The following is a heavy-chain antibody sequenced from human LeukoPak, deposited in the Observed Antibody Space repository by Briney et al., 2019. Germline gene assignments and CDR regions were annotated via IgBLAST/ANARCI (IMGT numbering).Heavy chain of an antibody. J-gene: IGHJ4*02. CDR1: GFTFSSYA. CDR2: ISYDGSNK. Sequence: QPGGSLRLSCAASGFTFSSYAMHWVRQAPGKGLEWVAVISYDGSNKYYADSVKGRFTISRDNAKNSLYLQMNSLRAEDTAVYYCARDNYYCGGGSCHYWGQGTLVTVSS. CDR3: ARDNYYCGGGSCHY. D-gene: IGHD2-15*01. V-gene: IGHV3-30-3*01.